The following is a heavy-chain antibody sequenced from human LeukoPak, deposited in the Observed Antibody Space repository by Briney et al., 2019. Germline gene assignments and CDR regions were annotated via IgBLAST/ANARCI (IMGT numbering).Heavy chain of an antibody. CDR2: ISSSGSTI. J-gene: IGHJ5*02. CDR3: ARVFWGYCGSPSCLNWFDP. Sequence: GGSLRLSCAASGFTFSDYYMSWIRQAPGKGLEWVSYISSSGSTIYYADSVKGRFTISRDNAKNSLYLQMNSLRAEDTAVYYWARVFWGYCGSPSCLNWFDPWGQGPLVTVPS. V-gene: IGHV3-11*04. CDR1: GFTFSDYY. D-gene: IGHD2-2*01.